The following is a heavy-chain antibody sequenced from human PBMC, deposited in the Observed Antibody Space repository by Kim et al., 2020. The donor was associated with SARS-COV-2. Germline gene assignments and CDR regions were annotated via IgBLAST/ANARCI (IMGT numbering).Heavy chain of an antibody. Sequence: GGSLRLSCEASEFTFSNYAMTWVRQAPGKGLEWVSAITASGGDTYYADSVKGRSTISRDNSKNTLFLEIHSLRDEDTAIYYCAKDNGGDDWNYYYEKDV. CDR1: EFTFSNYA. D-gene: IGHD2-21*02. J-gene: IGHJ6*01. V-gene: IGHV3-23*01. CDR3: AKDNGGDDWNYYYEKDV. CDR2: ITASGGDT.